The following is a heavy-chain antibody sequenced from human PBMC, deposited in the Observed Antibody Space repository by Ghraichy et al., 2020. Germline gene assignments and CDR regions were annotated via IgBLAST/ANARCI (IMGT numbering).Heavy chain of an antibody. J-gene: IGHJ6*03. V-gene: IGHV3-48*03. CDR1: GFTFRSHE. Sequence: GGSLRLSCTASGFTFRSHEMNWVRQAPGKGLEWVSYISGSGGAKYYPDSVKGRFTTSRDNAKNSMYLQMNNLRAEDTAVYYCARGGISGATFSYYYLYMDVWGGGTTVTVFS. CDR2: ISGSGGAK. D-gene: IGHD1-7*01. CDR3: ARGGISGATFSYYYLYMDV.